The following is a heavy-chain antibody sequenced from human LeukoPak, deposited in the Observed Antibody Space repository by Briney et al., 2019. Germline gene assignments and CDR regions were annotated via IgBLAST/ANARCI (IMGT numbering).Heavy chain of an antibody. CDR3: ARDQFYSGSYYYTDAFDI. CDR2: ISSSSSYI. V-gene: IGHV3-21*01. CDR1: GFTFSSYS. D-gene: IGHD1-26*01. J-gene: IGHJ3*02. Sequence: PGGSLRLSCAASGFTFSSYSMNWVRQAPGKGLEWVSSISSSSSYIYYADSVKGRFTISRDNAKNSLYLQMSSLRAEDTAVYYCARDQFYSGSYYYTDAFDIWGQGTMVTVSS.